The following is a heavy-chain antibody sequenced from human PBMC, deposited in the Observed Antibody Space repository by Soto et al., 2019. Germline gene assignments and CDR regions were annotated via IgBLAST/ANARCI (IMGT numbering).Heavy chain of an antibody. CDR2: ISDSGDST. D-gene: IGHD3-9*01. CDR3: AKSSYYDILSANYYHFAY. CDR1: GFTFSSYA. Sequence: EVQLLESGGGLVQPGGSLRLSCAASGFTFSSYAMNWVRQAPGKGREWVSTISDSGDSTYYADSVKGRFTIPRDNSKNTLYLQMSSQRAEDTAVYYCAKSSYYDILSANYYHFAYCGQGTLVTVSS. J-gene: IGHJ4*02. V-gene: IGHV3-23*01.